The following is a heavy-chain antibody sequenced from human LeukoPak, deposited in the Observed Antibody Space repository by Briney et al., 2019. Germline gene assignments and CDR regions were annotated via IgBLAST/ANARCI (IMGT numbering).Heavy chain of an antibody. Sequence: PGGSLRLSCAASGFTFSSYEMNWVRQAPGKGLEWVSYISSSGSTIYYADSVKGRFTFSRDNAKNSLYLQMNSLRAEDTGVYYCAELGITMIGGVWGKGTTVTISS. CDR1: GFTFSSYE. V-gene: IGHV3-48*03. CDR3: AELGITMIGGV. CDR2: ISSSGSTI. D-gene: IGHD3-10*02. J-gene: IGHJ6*04.